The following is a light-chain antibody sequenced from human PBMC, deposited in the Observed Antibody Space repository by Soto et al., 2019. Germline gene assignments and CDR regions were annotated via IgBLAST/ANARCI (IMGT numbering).Light chain of an antibody. V-gene: IGLV2-23*01. Sequence: QSALTQPASVSGSPGQAITISCTGTYSDVGIYNLVSWYQHHPGKATKLIIYEGSKRPSGVSNRFSGSKSGITASLTVSGRQAEDEADYYCCTFAGSRPLYVFGTGTKVTVL. J-gene: IGLJ1*01. CDR2: EGS. CDR3: CTFAGSRPLYV. CDR1: YSDVGIYNL.